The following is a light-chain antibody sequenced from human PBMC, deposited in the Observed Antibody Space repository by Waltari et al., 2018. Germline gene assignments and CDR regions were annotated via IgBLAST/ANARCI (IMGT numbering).Light chain of an antibody. CDR3: HVWDGITSTGV. Sequence: SYELTQPPSVSVSSGQTAIITCSGDKLGDKYVCWYQQKQGQSPVLIIYEDTMRPSGIPGHFSGSNSWNTTSLTISGTQTLDEADYYCHVWDGITSTGVFVGGTRLTVL. CDR1: KLGDKY. V-gene: IGLV3-1*01. CDR2: EDT. J-gene: IGLJ3*02.